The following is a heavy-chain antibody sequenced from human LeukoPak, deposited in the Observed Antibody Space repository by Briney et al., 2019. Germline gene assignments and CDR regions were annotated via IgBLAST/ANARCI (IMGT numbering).Heavy chain of an antibody. V-gene: IGHV3-48*02. J-gene: IGHJ4*02. CDR2: ITASGTAM. CDR3: ASSGSYRFDY. CDR1: GFTFSSYS. D-gene: IGHD1-26*01. Sequence: GGSLRLSCAASGFTFSSYSMNWFRQAPGKGLEWVSHITASGTAMFYADSVKGRFTISRDNAKNSLYLQMNSLRDEDTAVYYCASSGSYRFDYWGQGTLVTVSS.